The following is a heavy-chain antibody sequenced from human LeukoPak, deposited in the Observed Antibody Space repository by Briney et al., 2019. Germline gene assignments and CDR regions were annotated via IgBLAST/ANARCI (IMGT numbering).Heavy chain of an antibody. CDR2: IYYSGST. D-gene: IGHD2-15*01. J-gene: IGHJ4*02. V-gene: IGHV4-30-4*01. CDR1: GGSISSGDYY. CDR3: ARAPVTAVHLDY. Sequence: SETLSLTCTVSGGSISSGDYYWSWIRQPPGKGLEWIGYIYYSGSTYYNPSLKSRVTISVDTSKNQFSLKLSSVTAADTAVYYCARAPVTAVHLDYWGQGTLVTVSS.